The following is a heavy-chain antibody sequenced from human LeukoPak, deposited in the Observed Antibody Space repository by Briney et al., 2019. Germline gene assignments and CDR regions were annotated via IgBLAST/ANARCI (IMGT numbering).Heavy chain of an antibody. V-gene: IGHV3-30*02. CDR3: AKGSGSWYVFFDY. D-gene: IGHD6-13*01. Sequence: GGSLRLSCAASGFTFSSYGMHWVRQAPGKGLEWVAFIRYDGSNKYYADSVKGRFTISRDNSKNTLYLQMNSLRAEDTAVYYCAKGSGSWYVFFDYWGQGTLVTVSS. CDR1: GFTFSSYG. CDR2: IRYDGSNK. J-gene: IGHJ4*02.